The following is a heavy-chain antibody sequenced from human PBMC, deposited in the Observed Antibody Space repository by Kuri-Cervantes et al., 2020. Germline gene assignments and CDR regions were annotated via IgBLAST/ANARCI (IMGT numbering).Heavy chain of an antibody. CDR2: ISSSSSYI. V-gene: IGHV3-21*01. CDR3: ARQIGSWEPPER. J-gene: IGHJ4*02. Sequence: GGSLRLSCAASGFTFSSYSMNWVRQAPGKGLEWVSSISSSSSYIYYADSVKGRFTIPRDNAKNSLYLQMNSLRAEDTALYYCARQIGSWEPPERGGQGTPVTVSS. D-gene: IGHD1-26*01. CDR1: GFTFSSYS.